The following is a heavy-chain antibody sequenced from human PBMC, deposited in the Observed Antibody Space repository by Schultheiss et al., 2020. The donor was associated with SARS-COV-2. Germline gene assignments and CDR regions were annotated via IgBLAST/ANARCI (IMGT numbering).Heavy chain of an antibody. CDR3: ARRPCSSTSCYTQEYYYYYMDV. CDR2: ISGSGGST. J-gene: IGHJ6*03. Sequence: GGSLRLSCAASGFTFSSYAMSWVRQAPGKGLEWVSAISGSGGSTYYADSVKGRFTISRDNSKNTLYLQMNSLRAEDTAVYYCARRPCSSTSCYTQEYYYYYMDVWGKGTTVTVSS. V-gene: IGHV3-23*01. D-gene: IGHD2-2*02. CDR1: GFTFSSYA.